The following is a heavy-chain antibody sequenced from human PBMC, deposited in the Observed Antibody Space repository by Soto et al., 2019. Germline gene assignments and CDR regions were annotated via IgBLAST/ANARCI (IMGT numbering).Heavy chain of an antibody. D-gene: IGHD6-19*01. Sequence: PETLSLTCTVSDVSVGRGDDYWSWIRQPPGKGLEWIGYIYYSGSTSYSPSLKSRVTISVDRSKNQFSLKLSSVTAADTAVYYCARLSSSGLDHWGQGVLVTVS. CDR3: ARLSSSGLDH. CDR2: IYYSGST. J-gene: IGHJ4*02. CDR1: DVSVGRGDDY. V-gene: IGHV4-61*08.